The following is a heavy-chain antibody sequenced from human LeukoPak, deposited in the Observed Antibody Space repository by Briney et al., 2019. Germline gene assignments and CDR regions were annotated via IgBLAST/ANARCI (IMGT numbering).Heavy chain of an antibody. J-gene: IGHJ1*01. D-gene: IGHD3-22*01. CDR2: ISTISTIT. CDR3: ARGSDGRGYPVFQY. V-gene: IGHV3-11*01. Sequence: GGSLRLSCAASGFSFSDYYMSWIRQAPGKGLEWISYISTISTITYNADSVKGRFTVSRDNAKNSLYLQMDGLRAEDTAVYYCARGSDGRGYPVFQYWGQGALVTVSS. CDR1: GFSFSDYY.